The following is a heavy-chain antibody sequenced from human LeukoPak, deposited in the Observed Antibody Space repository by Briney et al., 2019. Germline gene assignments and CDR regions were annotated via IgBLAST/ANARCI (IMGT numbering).Heavy chain of an antibody. D-gene: IGHD3-3*01. J-gene: IGHJ6*02. CDR3: ARDHDFWSGYWDYYYGMDV. V-gene: IGHV3-21*01. Sequence: GGSLRLSCAASGFTFSSYSMNWVRQAPGKGLEWVSSISSSSSYIYYADSVKGRFTISRDNAKNSLYLQMNSLRAEDTAVYYCARDHDFWSGYWDYYYGMDVWGQGTTVTVSS. CDR2: ISSSSSYI. CDR1: GFTFSSYS.